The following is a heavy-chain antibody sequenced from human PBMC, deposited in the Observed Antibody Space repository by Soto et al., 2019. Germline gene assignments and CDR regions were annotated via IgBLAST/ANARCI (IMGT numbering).Heavy chain of an antibody. CDR1: GGSISSSSYY. V-gene: IGHV4-39*01. J-gene: IGHJ5*02. CDR3: ARYYGDYNRFDP. CDR2: IYYSGST. Sequence: SETLSLTCTVSGGSISSSSYYWGWIRQPPGKGLEWIGSIYYSGSTYYNPSLKSRVTISVDTSKNQFSLKLSSVTAADTAVYYCARYYGDYNRFDPWGQGTLVTVSS. D-gene: IGHD4-17*01.